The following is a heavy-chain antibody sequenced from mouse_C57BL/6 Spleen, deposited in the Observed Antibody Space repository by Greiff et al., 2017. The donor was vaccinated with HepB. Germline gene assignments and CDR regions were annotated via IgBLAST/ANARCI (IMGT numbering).Heavy chain of an antibody. Sequence: EVQLQQSGPELVKPGASVKMSCKASGYTFTDYNMHWVKQSHGKSLEWIGYINPNNGGTSYNQKFKGKATLTVNTSSSTAYMELRSLTSEDSAVYYCARKYYSNSYAMDYWGQGTSVTVSS. CDR3: ARKYYSNSYAMDY. D-gene: IGHD2-5*01. CDR2: INPNNGGT. V-gene: IGHV1-22*01. J-gene: IGHJ4*01. CDR1: GYTFTDYN.